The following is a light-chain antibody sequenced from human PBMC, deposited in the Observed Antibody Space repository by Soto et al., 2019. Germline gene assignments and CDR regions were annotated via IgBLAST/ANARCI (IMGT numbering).Light chain of an antibody. Sequence: SLLALPAPRSASPGHAVASSCPGTSRDVGGYNYVSWYQQHPGKAPKRMIYDVSNRPSGVSNRFSGSKSGNTASLTISGLQAEDEADYYCSSYTSSSTLLYVFGTGTKVTVL. V-gene: IGLV2-14*01. CDR3: SSYTSSSTLLYV. CDR1: SRDVGGYNY. J-gene: IGLJ1*01. CDR2: DVS.